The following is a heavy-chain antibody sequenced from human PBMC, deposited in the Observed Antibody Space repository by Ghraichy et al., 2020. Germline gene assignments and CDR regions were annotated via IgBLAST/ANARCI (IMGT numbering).Heavy chain of an antibody. CDR2: INHSGST. Sequence: SQTLSLTCAVYGGSFSGYYWSWIRQPPGKGLEWIGEINHSGSTNYNPSLKSRVTISVDTSKNQFSLKLSSVTAADTAVYYCAGGARSIVVVPAAIPKVRYFQHWGQGTLVTVSS. CDR3: AGGARSIVVVPAAIPKVRYFQH. V-gene: IGHV4-34*01. CDR1: GGSFSGYY. J-gene: IGHJ1*01. D-gene: IGHD2-2*02.